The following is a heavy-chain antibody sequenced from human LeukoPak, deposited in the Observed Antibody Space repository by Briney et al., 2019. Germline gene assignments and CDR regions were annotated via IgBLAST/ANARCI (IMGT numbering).Heavy chain of an antibody. V-gene: IGHV3-23*01. CDR1: GFTFSSYA. CDR2: ISGSGGST. J-gene: IGHJ4*02. D-gene: IGHD5-18*01. CDR3: AKDRVQLWFWDFDY. Sequence: PGGSLRLSRAASGFTFSSYAMSWVRQAPGKGLEWVSAISGSGGSTYYADSVKGRFTISRDNSKNTLYLQMNSLRAEDTAVYYCAKDRVQLWFWDFDYWGQGTLVTVSS.